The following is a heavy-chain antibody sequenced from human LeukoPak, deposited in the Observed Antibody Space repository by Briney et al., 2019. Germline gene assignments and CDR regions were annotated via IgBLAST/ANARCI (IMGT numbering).Heavy chain of an antibody. Sequence: GGSLRLSCAASGFTFSSYAMHWVRQAPGKGLEWVAVISYDGSNKYYAGSVKGRFTISRDNSKNTLYLQMNSLRAEDTAVYYCAREYYYGPANYFDYWGQGTLVTVSS. CDR3: AREYYYGPANYFDY. CDR1: GFTFSSYA. V-gene: IGHV3-30-3*01. CDR2: ISYDGSNK. J-gene: IGHJ4*02. D-gene: IGHD3-10*01.